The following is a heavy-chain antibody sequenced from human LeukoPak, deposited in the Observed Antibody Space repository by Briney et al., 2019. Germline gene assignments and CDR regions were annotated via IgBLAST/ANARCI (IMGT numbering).Heavy chain of an antibody. CDR1: GGSISSYY. Sequence: SETLSLTCTVSGGSISSYYWSWIRQPQGKGLEWIGYIYYSGSTNYNPPLKGRVTISVDTSKNQFSLKLSFVTAADTAVYYCARNYKDAFDIWGQGTMVTVSS. J-gene: IGHJ3*02. CDR2: IYYSGST. CDR3: ARNYKDAFDI. V-gene: IGHV4-59*01. D-gene: IGHD1-7*01.